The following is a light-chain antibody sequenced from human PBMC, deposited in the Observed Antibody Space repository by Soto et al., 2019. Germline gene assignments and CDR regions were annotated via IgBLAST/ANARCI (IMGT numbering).Light chain of an antibody. CDR1: SSDVGGYNY. Sequence: QSALTQPVSVSGSPGQSITISCTGTSSDVGGYNYVSWYQHHPGKAPKLMIYDVSNRPSGVSNRFSGSKSGNTASLSISGLQPEDEADYYCSSYRTSNTRQIVCGTGTKVTVL. V-gene: IGLV2-14*03. CDR3: SSYRTSNTRQIV. CDR2: DVS. J-gene: IGLJ1*01.